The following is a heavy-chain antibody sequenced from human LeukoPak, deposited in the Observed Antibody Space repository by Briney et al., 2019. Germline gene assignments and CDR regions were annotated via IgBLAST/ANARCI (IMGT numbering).Heavy chain of an antibody. J-gene: IGHJ3*02. CDR3: AIAGGGSDAFDI. V-gene: IGHV1-2*06. Sequence: ASVKVSCKAFGYTFTGYFMHWVRQAPGQGLECMGRINPNTGGTNYAQKFQGRVTMTRDTSISTAYMELSRLRSDDTAVYYCAIAGGGSDAFDIWGQGTMVTVSS. CDR1: GYTFTGYF. D-gene: IGHD2-15*01. CDR2: INPNTGGT.